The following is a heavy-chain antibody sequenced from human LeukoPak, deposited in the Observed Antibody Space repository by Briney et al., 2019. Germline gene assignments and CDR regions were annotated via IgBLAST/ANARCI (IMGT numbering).Heavy chain of an antibody. CDR3: ARGKKPAAPFDY. Sequence: GGSLCLSCAASGFTFSSYWMHWVRQAPGKGLVWVSRINSDGSSTSYADSVKGRFTISRDNAKNTLYLQMNSLRAEDTAVYYCARGKKPAAPFDYWGQGTLVTVSS. J-gene: IGHJ4*02. D-gene: IGHD2-2*01. V-gene: IGHV3-74*01. CDR2: INSDGSST. CDR1: GFTFSSYW.